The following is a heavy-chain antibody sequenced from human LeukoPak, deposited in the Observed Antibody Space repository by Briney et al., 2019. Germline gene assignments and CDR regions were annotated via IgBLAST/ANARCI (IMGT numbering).Heavy chain of an antibody. J-gene: IGHJ4*02. Sequence: ASVTVSCMACGYTFTNYVINWVRQAPGQGLEWMGWISAYNGNTNYAQKLQGRVTMTTDTSTSTAYMELRSLRSDDTAVYYCASDGEYSSVWYYFFAYWSQGTLVTVSS. CDR3: ASDGEYSSVWYYFFAY. D-gene: IGHD6-19*01. CDR2: ISAYNGNT. CDR1: GYTFTNYV. V-gene: IGHV1-18*01.